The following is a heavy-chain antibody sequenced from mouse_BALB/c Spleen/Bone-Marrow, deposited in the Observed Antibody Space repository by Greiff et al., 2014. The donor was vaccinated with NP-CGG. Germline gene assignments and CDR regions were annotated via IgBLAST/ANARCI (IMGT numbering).Heavy chain of an antibody. V-gene: IGHV1-19*01. CDR1: GYTFTDYY. D-gene: IGHD2-1*01. Sequence: VQLQQSGPELVKPGASVKMSCKASGYTFTDYYMDWVKQSHGEGFEWIGRVNPYNGGTSYNQKFKGKATLTVDKSSSTAYMELNSLTSDDSAVYYCARVIYYGNYFDYWGQGTTLTVSS. CDR2: VNPYNGGT. J-gene: IGHJ2*01. CDR3: ARVIYYGNYFDY.